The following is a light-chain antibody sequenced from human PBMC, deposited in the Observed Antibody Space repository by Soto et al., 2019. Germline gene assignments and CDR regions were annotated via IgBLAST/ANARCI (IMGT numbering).Light chain of an antibody. J-gene: IGKJ5*01. CDR1: QTVRNN. CDR3: QQRSYPIT. CDR2: DAS. V-gene: IGKV3-11*01. Sequence: IVLTHSPATLSFSPGEMATLSFRASQTVRNNLAWYQQRPGQAPRLLIYDASSRATGIPARFSGSGSGTDFTLTISSLEPEDFAVYYCQQRSYPITFGQGTRLEIK.